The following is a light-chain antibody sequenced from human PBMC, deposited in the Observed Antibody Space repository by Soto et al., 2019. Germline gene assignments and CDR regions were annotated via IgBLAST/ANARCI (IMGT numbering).Light chain of an antibody. J-gene: IGKJ5*01. Sequence: EIVLTQSPATLSLSPGERATLSCRASQSISSYLAWYQQKLGQAPRLLIYDASNRATGVPARFSGSGSGTDFTLTISSLEPEDFAVYYCQQRSNWPLTFGQGKNLEIK. CDR1: QSISSY. V-gene: IGKV3-11*01. CDR2: DAS. CDR3: QQRSNWPLT.